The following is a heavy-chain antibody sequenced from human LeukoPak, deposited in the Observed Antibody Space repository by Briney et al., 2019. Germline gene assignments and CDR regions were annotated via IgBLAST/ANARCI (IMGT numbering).Heavy chain of an antibody. D-gene: IGHD2-15*01. J-gene: IGHJ4*02. V-gene: IGHV4-31*03. CDR1: GGSISSGGNY. CDR2: IYYVGNT. Sequence: SETLSLTCTVSGGSISSGGNYWSWLRQLPGKGLEWLVYIYYVGNTNYNPSLKSRLSMSVDTSKNQFSLKLSSVTAADTAVYYCARGIVVVAANRNHPTHTIDYWGQGTLVTVSS. CDR3: ARGIVVVAANRNHPTHTIDY.